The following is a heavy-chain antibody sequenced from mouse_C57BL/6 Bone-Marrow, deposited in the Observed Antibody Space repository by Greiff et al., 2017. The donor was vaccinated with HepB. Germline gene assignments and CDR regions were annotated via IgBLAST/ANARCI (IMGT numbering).Heavy chain of an antibody. CDR2: IDPENGDT. V-gene: IGHV14-4*01. Sequence: EVQLQQSGAELVRPGASVKLSCTASGFNIKDDYMHWVKQRPEQGLEWIGCIDPENGDTEYASKFQGKATITEDTPSNTAYLQLSSLTSEDTAVYYCTWLNYYFDYWGQGTTLTVSS. J-gene: IGHJ2*01. CDR3: TWLNYYFDY. D-gene: IGHD2-2*01. CDR1: GFNIKDDY.